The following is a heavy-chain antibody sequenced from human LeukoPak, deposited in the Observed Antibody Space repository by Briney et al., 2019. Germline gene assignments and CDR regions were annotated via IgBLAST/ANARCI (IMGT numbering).Heavy chain of an antibody. CDR3: ARGPRPRVSAYSI. CDR1: GYTFASYD. Sequence: GASVKVPCKASGYTFASYDIHWVRQATGQGLEWMGWMNPNSGNTGYAQKFQGRVTMTRNTSISTAYMELSSLRSEDTAVYYCARGPRPRVSAYSIWGQGTMVTVSS. V-gene: IGHV1-8*01. D-gene: IGHD1-26*01. J-gene: IGHJ3*02. CDR2: MNPNSGNT.